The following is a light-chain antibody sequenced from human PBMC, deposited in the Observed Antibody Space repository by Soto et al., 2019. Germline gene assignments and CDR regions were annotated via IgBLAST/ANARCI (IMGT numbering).Light chain of an antibody. CDR2: EVT. Sequence: QSVLTQPPSASGSPGQSVTISCAGTSSDVGGYNYVSWYQQHPGKAPKLMIYEVTKRPSGVPDRFSGSKSGNTASLTVSGLQAEDEAEYYCISYAGSHNFGVFGTGTKLTVL. CDR1: SSDVGGYNY. V-gene: IGLV2-8*01. J-gene: IGLJ1*01. CDR3: ISYAGSHNFGV.